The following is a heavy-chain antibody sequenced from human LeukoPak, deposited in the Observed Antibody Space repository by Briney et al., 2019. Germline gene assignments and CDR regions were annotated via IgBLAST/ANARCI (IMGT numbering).Heavy chain of an antibody. CDR3: ARDRTPTREGFDY. J-gene: IGHJ4*02. CDR1: GFTFSSYG. Sequence: PGRSLRLSCAASGFTFSSYGMHWVRQAPGKGLEWVAVIWYDGSNKYYADSVKGRFTISRDNSKNTLSLQMNSLRAEDTAVYYCARDRTPTREGFDYWGQGTLVTVSS. D-gene: IGHD2-15*01. V-gene: IGHV3-33*01. CDR2: IWYDGSNK.